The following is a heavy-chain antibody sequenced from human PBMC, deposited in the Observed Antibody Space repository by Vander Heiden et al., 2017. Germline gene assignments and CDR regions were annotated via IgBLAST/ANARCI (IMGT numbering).Heavy chain of an antibody. CDR1: GFTLSRYG. Sequence: QVQLVESGGGVVQHGRALRLSCAASGFTLSRYGMHWVRQAPGKERECVAVIWFDGTNKYYGYSVKGRFTISRDNSKNTVYLQMNSLRAEDTAVYYCARGTTGYYRGSYFDYWGQGTLVTASS. CDR3: ARGTTGYYRGSYFDY. CDR2: IWFDGTNK. J-gene: IGHJ4*02. D-gene: IGHD3-9*01. V-gene: IGHV3-33*01.